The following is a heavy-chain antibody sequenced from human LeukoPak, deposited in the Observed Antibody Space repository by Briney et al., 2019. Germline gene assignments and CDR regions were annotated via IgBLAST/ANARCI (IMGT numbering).Heavy chain of an antibody. J-gene: IGHJ6*02. CDR3: ARDVYYGSGGYGLDV. D-gene: IGHD3-10*01. CDR2: IYYSGST. V-gene: IGHV4-59*12. CDR1: GGSITSYY. Sequence: KPSETLSLTCTVSGGSITSYYWSWIRQPPGKGLEWIGYIYYSGSTNYNPSLKSRVTISVDTSKNQFSLKLSSVTAADTAVYYCARDVYYGSGGYGLDVWGQGSTATVSS.